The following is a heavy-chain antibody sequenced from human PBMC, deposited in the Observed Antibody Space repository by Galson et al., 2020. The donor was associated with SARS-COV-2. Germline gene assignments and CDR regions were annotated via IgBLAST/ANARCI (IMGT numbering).Heavy chain of an antibody. D-gene: IGHD1-26*01. CDR1: GFTFNSYA. Sequence: GESLKISCAASGFTFNSYAMSWVRQAPGKGLEWVSAISGSGGSTYFADSVKGRFTISRDNSKNRLYLKMNSLRAEDTAVYYCAKGPVGNDYSYYMDVWGKGTTVAVSS. CDR2: ISGSGGST. J-gene: IGHJ6*03. CDR3: AKGPVGNDYSYYMDV. V-gene: IGHV3-23*01.